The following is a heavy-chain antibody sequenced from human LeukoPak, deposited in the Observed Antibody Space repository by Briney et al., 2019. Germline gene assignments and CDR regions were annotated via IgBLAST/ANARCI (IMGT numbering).Heavy chain of an antibody. CDR2: AYGDGSSQ. CDR1: GFPFSSYG. CDR3: ATGGNFYYTH. Sequence: PGGSLRLSCAASGFPFSSYGMHWVRQAPGKGLEWVAVAYGDGSSQYYADSAKGRFSISKDISRNTLSLQMNSLRAEDTAIYSCATGGNFYYTHWGQGTLVTVSS. D-gene: IGHD4-23*01. J-gene: IGHJ1*01. V-gene: IGHV3-33*02.